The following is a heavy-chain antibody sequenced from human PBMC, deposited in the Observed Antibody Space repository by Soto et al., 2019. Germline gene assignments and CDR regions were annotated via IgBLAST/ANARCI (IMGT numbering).Heavy chain of an antibody. CDR1: GFRFRDYW. D-gene: IGHD3-16*02. CDR2: IRQDESDK. V-gene: IGHV3-7*03. CDR3: AAYCYTMTCTHFHGYS. J-gene: IGHJ5*02. Sequence: GGSLRLSCAVSGFRFRDYWMSWVRQAPGKGLEWVANIRQDESDKYYVDSVKGRFTISRDNAKNALYLQMNSLRVEDTAVYYCAAYCYTMTCTHFHGYSWGQGTQVTVSS.